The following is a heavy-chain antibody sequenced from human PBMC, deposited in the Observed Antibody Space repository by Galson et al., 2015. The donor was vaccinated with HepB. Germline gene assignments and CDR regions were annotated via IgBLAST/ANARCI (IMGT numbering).Heavy chain of an antibody. Sequence: LRLSCAASGFTFSGFGMHWVRQAPGKGLQWVALIWADGSKQHYADSVKGRFTISRDNSENNLLLQMNSLRAEDSAVYYCVREVASGWYYFDYWGQGTLVTVSS. CDR2: IWADGSKQ. CDR3: VREVASGWYYFDY. D-gene: IGHD6-19*01. CDR1: GFTFSGFG. J-gene: IGHJ4*02. V-gene: IGHV3-33*08.